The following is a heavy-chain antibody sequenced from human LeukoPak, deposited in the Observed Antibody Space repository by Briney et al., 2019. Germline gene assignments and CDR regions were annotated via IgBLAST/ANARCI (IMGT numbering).Heavy chain of an antibody. CDR2: IIPILGIA. CDR3: ARDLKNDYGDYGDY. CDR1: GGTFSSYA. J-gene: IGHJ4*02. Sequence: ASVKVSCKASGGTFSSYAISWVRQAPGQGLEWMGRIIPILGIANYAQKLQGRVTMTTDTSTSTAYMELRSLRSDDTAVYYCARDLKNDYGDYGDYWGQGTLVTVSS. V-gene: IGHV1-69*04. D-gene: IGHD4-17*01.